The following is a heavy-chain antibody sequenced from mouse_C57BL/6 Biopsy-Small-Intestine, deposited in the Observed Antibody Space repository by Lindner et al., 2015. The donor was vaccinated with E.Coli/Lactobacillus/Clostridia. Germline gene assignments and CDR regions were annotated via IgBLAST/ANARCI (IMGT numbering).Heavy chain of an antibody. J-gene: IGHJ4*01. CDR1: GYAFSTYW. D-gene: IGHD1-1*01. CDR3: ARSTTVVVTDYSMDY. Sequence: VQLQESGAELVKPGASVKISCKASGYAFSTYWMNWVKQRPGKGLEWIGQIYPGDGDTNYNGKFKGKATLTADKSSSTAYMQLSSLTSEDSAVYFCARSTTVVVTDYSMDYWGQGTSVTVSS. V-gene: IGHV1-80*01. CDR2: IYPGDGDT.